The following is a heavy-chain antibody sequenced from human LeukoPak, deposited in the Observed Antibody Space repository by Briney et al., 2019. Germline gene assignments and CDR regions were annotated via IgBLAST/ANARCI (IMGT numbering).Heavy chain of an antibody. CDR2: VNPSGDST. D-gene: IGHD5-24*01. J-gene: IGHJ3*02. CDR1: GYTFSNYN. Sequence: ASVKVSCKASGYTFSNYNIHWLRQTPGQGLEWMGIVNPSGDSTNYAQNFQGRVTMTGDTSTSTVYMELSSLRSEDTAVYYCARVRDGYNDAYDIWGQGTMVTVTS. V-gene: IGHV1-46*01. CDR3: ARVRDGYNDAYDI.